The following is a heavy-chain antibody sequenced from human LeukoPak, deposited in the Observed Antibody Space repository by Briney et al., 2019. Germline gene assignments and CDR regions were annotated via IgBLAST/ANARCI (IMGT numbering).Heavy chain of an antibody. J-gene: IGHJ5*02. CDR1: GYTFTSYG. V-gene: IGHV1-18*01. Sequence: ASVKVSCKASGYTFTSYGISWVRQAPGQGLEWMGWISAYNGNTNYAQKLQGRVTMTTDTSTSTAYMELRSLRSDDTAVYYCARIKRIAVAGTGSWFDPWGQGTLVTVSS. D-gene: IGHD6-19*01. CDR3: ARIKRIAVAGTGSWFDP. CDR2: ISAYNGNT.